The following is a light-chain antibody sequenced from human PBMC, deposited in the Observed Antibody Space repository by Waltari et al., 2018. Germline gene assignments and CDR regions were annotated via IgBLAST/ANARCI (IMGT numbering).Light chain of an antibody. CDR3: HVWHPHVDPGV. CDR2: YDR. CDR1: NIGTYS. Sequence: SYVVTQPPSVSVAPGETATITCGGDNIGTYSVHWYQQKAGQAPVLVIFYDRDRPSGIPDQFSGSNAGNPATLAISRVEAGDEARYYCHVWHPHVDPGVFGTGTEVTVL. J-gene: IGLJ1*01. V-gene: IGLV3-21*04.